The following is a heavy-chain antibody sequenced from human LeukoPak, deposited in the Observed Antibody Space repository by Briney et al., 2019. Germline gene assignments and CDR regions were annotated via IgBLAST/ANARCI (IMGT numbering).Heavy chain of an antibody. CDR1: GGTFRSYV. CDR2: ISPIFGTA. D-gene: IGHD3-22*01. Sequence: GASVKVSCKASGGTFRSYVVSWMRQAPGQGLEWMGGISPIFGTAKYAQKFQGRVTITADELTSTAYMELSSLRSEDTAVYYCARGTYYHDTTKVYAFEIWGPGTLVTVSS. CDR3: ARGTYYHDTTKVYAFEI. V-gene: IGHV1-69*13. J-gene: IGHJ3*02.